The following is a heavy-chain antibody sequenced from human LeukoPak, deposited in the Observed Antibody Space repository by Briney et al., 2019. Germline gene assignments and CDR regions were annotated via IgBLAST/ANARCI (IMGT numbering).Heavy chain of an antibody. CDR1: GGSISSSGYY. D-gene: IGHD3-3*01. V-gene: IGHV4-39*01. Sequence: PSETLSLTCTVSGGSISSSGYYWGWIRQPPGKGLEWIGIIYYSGSTYYNPSLKSRVTISVDTSQNQLSLKLSSVTAADTAVYYCARGPRITIFGVVMANDAFDIWGQGTMVTVSS. J-gene: IGHJ3*02. CDR2: IYYSGST. CDR3: ARGPRITIFGVVMANDAFDI.